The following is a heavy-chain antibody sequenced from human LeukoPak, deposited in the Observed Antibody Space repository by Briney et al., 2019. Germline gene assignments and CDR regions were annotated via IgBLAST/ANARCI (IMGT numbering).Heavy chain of an antibody. CDR3: ARDMIILQS. CDR1: GFIFSNYW. CDR2: IKQDGSEK. D-gene: IGHD3-16*01. J-gene: IGHJ5*02. Sequence: GGSLRLSCSASGFIFSNYWMTWVSQAPGKGLEWVANIKQDGSEKYYVDSVKGRFTISRDNAKKSLYLQMNSLRAEDTAVYFCARDMIILQSWGQGTLVTVSS. V-gene: IGHV3-7*04.